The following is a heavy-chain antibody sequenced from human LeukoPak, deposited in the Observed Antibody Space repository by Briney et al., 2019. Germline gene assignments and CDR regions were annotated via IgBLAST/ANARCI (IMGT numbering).Heavy chain of an antibody. D-gene: IGHD2-15*01. CDR1: GFSVSNHY. CDR3: VRVKGSYFDY. Sequence: GGSLSLSCEGSGFSVSNHYMNWVRQAPGKGLEWVSYISSSGSAIYYVDSVKGRFTVSRDNAKNSLFLQMNSPRAEDTAVYYCVRVKGSYFDYWGQGALVTVSS. J-gene: IGHJ4*02. CDR2: ISSSGSAI. V-gene: IGHV3-48*01.